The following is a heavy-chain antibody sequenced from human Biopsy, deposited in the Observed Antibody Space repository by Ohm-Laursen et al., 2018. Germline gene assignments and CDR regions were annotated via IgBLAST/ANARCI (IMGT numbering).Heavy chain of an antibody. J-gene: IGHJ4*02. CDR1: GGSINSRNHY. Sequence: SETLSLTCSVSGGSINSRNHYWGWLRQPPGKGLEWIGHVYYCGSTFYNSSLESRVTVSVDTSKNQFHLRLTSMSASDTAVYYCARHSLDDFWSGAHYYFDYWGLGTLVTVSS. V-gene: IGHV4-39*01. CDR3: ARHSLDDFWSGAHYYFDY. CDR2: VYYCGST. D-gene: IGHD3-3*01.